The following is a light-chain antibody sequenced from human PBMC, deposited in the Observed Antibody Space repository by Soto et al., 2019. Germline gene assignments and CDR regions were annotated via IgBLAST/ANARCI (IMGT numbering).Light chain of an antibody. J-gene: IGKJ4*01. V-gene: IGKV2-28*01. CDR3: MQALQTPS. CDR1: QSLLHSNGYTY. CDR2: LGS. Sequence: DIVMTQSPLSLPVTPGEPASISCRSSQSLLHSNGYTYLDWYLQKPRQSPQLLIYLGSNRVSGVPDRFSGSGSGTDFTLQISRVEAEDVGVYYCMQALQTPSFGGGTKVDIK.